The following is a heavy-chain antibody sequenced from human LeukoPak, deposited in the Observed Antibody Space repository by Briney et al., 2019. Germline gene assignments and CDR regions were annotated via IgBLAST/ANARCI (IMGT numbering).Heavy chain of an antibody. D-gene: IGHD3-9*01. CDR1: GGTFSSYA. J-gene: IGHJ4*02. V-gene: IGHV1-69*05. CDR3: ARASDILTGYYMDY. CDR2: IIPIFGTA. Sequence: GSSVKVSCKXSGGTFSSYAISWVRQAPRQGLEWMGRIIPIFGTANYAQKFQGRVTITTDESTSTAYMELSSLRSEDTAVYYCARASDILTGYYMDYWGQGTLVTVSS.